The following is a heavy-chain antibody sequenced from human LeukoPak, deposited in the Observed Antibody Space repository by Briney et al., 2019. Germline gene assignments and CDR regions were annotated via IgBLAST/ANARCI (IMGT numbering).Heavy chain of an antibody. Sequence: PGGSLRLSCAVSGFTFNRHWMAWVRQAPGKGLEWVATIKQDGSENYYVESVKGRFTIVRDNAKNSLYLQMNSLRAEDTAVYYCARDKVYYYDSSGYLNYWGQGTLVTVSS. D-gene: IGHD3-22*01. CDR3: ARDKVYYYDSSGYLNY. J-gene: IGHJ4*02. CDR2: IKQDGSEN. V-gene: IGHV3-7*01. CDR1: GFTFNRHW.